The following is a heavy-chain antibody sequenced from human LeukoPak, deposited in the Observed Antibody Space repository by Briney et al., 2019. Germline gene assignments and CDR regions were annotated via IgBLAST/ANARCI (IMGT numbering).Heavy chain of an antibody. CDR2: IGTAGNT. J-gene: IGHJ4*02. V-gene: IGHV3-13*01. Sequence: GGSLRLSCVASGFTFSGHDMHWVRQPTGKGLEWVSVIGTAGNTYYTDSVKGRFTISRENAKNSLYLQMDNLRAEDTAVYYCARSKSYSSGWTDFDCWGQGTLVTVSS. D-gene: IGHD6-19*01. CDR3: ARSKSYSSGWTDFDC. CDR1: GFTFSGHD.